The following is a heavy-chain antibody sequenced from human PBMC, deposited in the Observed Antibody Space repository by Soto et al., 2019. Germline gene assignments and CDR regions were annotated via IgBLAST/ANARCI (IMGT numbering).Heavy chain of an antibody. D-gene: IGHD6-19*01. CDR3: ARAPEQRPIDF. Sequence: EVQLVESGGGLVQPGRSLRLSCAASGFTLSDYWMHWVRQVPGKGLLWVSRISVDGGSTTYADSVRGRFTLSRDNAKSMRYRKIATQLAVDTAICCCARAPEQRPIDFWCLGRLVTVSS. J-gene: IGHJ4*02. CDR2: ISVDGGST. V-gene: IGHV3-74*01. CDR1: GFTLSDYW.